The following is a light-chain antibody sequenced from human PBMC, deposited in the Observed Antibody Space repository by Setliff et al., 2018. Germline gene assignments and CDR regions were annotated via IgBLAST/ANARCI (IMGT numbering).Light chain of an antibody. CDR1: SSNIGSNT. Sequence: QSVLTQPPSASGTPGQRVTISCSGSSSNIGSNTVNWYQQLPGTAPKLLIYSNNQRPSGVPDRFSGSKSGTSATLGITGLQTGDEADYYCGTWDSSMSAVVFGGGTKVTVL. J-gene: IGLJ2*01. V-gene: IGLV1-44*01. CDR2: SNN. CDR3: GTWDSSMSAVV.